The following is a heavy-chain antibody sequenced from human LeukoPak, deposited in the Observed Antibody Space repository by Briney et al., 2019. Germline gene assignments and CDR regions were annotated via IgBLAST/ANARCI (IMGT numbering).Heavy chain of an antibody. J-gene: IGHJ6*02. CDR2: ISAYNGNT. CDR1: GYTFTSYG. V-gene: IGHV1-18*01. D-gene: IGHD4-17*01. CDR3: ARGDPYGDYFGGMDV. Sequence: ASVKVSCKASGYTFTSYGISWVRQAPGQGLEWMGWISAYNGNTSYAQKLQGRVTMTTDTSTSTAYMELRSLRSDDTAVYYCARGDPYGDYFGGMDVWGQGTTVTVSS.